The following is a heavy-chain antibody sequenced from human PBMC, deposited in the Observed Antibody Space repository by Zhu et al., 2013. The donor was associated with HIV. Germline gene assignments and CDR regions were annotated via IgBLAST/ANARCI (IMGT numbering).Heavy chain of an antibody. Sequence: QVQLVQSGAEVKKPGSSVKVSCKASGGTFSSYAISWVRQAPGQGLEWMGGIIPIFGTANYAQKFQGRVTITADKSTSTAYMELSSLRSEDTAVYYCATPYSSSWYGRPADAFDIWGQGTMVTVSS. J-gene: IGHJ3*02. D-gene: IGHD6-13*01. V-gene: IGHV1-69*06. CDR1: GGTFSSYA. CDR2: IIPIFGTA. CDR3: ATPYSSSWYGRPADAFDI.